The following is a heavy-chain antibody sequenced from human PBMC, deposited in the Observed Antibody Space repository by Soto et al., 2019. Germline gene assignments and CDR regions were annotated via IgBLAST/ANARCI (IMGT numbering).Heavy chain of an antibody. CDR1: GYTFTTYG. CDR2: ISTYNGNT. CDR3: AREGRMGTFDY. J-gene: IGHJ4*02. V-gene: IGHV1-18*01. Sequence: ASVKVSCKASGYTFTTYGITWVRQAPGQGLEWMGWISTYNGNTNYPQKLQGRVTMTTDTSTSTAYMELRSLRSDDTAVYYCAREGRMGTFDYWGQGALVTVSS. D-gene: IGHD1-1*01.